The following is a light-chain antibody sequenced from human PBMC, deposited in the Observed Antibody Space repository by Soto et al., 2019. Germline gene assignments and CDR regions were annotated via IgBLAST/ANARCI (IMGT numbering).Light chain of an antibody. CDR3: SSYTSNTTVV. V-gene: IGLV2-14*03. Sequence: QSALTQPASVSGSPGQSITISCTGTSSDVGGYNYVSWYQQHPGKVPKLMLYDVSNRPSGVSSRCSGSKSGNTASLTISGLQAEDEADYSCSSYTSNTTVVFVGGTQLTVL. J-gene: IGLJ2*01. CDR1: SSDVGGYNY. CDR2: DVS.